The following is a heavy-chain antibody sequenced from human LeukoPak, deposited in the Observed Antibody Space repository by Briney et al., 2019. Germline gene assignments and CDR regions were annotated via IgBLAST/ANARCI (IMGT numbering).Heavy chain of an antibody. Sequence: GESLKISCQGSGYSFTSYWIGWVRQMPGKGLEWMGIIYPGDSDTRYSPSFQGQVTISAEKSISTAYLQWSSLKASDTAMYYCARRHCSSTSCWASFDYWGQGTLVTVSS. CDR2: IYPGDSDT. CDR3: ARRHCSSTSCWASFDY. J-gene: IGHJ4*02. D-gene: IGHD2-2*01. V-gene: IGHV5-51*01. CDR1: GYSFTSYW.